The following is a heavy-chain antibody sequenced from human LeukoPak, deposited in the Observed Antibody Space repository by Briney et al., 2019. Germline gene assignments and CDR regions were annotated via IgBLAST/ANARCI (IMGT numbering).Heavy chain of an antibody. J-gene: IGHJ5*02. CDR1: GGTFSSYA. Sequence: SVKVSCKASGGTFSSYAISWVRQAPGQGLEWMGGIIPIFGTANYAQKFQGRVTITADESTSTAYMELSSLRSEDTAVYYCARGGIVVVPAAIEAEYNWFDPWGQGTLVTVSS. CDR3: ARGGIVVVPAAIEAEYNWFDP. CDR2: IIPIFGTA. D-gene: IGHD2-2*01. V-gene: IGHV1-69*13.